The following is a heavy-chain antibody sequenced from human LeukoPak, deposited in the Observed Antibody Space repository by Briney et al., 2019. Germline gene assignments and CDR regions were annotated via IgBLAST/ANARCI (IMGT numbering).Heavy chain of an antibody. CDR1: GFTFSSSA. J-gene: IGHJ5*02. CDR2: ISTNSGTI. D-gene: IGHD1-26*01. V-gene: IGHV3-48*01. CDR3: VRDLTIVGVAQVHH. Sequence: GGSLRLSCAASGFTFSSSAMNWVRQAPGKGLEWISYISTNSGTIWYADSVKGRFSISRDNAKNSLFLHMNSLRAEDTAVYYCVRDLTIVGVAQVHHWGQGTLVTVSS.